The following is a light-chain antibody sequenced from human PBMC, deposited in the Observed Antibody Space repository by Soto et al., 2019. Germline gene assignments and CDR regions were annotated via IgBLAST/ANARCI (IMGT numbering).Light chain of an antibody. J-gene: IGLJ2*01. CDR1: SSDIGAYNY. Sequence: QSVLTQPASVSGSPGQSITISCSGSSSDIGAYNYVSWYQQHPGRAPKLMIYEVSNRPSGVSVRFSGSKSDNTASLTISGLQAEDEADYYCTSFTSTTTLGIFGGGTKLTVL. CDR3: TSFTSTTTLGI. V-gene: IGLV2-14*01. CDR2: EVS.